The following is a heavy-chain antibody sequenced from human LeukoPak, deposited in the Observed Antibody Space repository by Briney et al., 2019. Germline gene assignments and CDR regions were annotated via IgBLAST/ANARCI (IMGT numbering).Heavy chain of an antibody. V-gene: IGHV3-23*01. Sequence: QPGGSLRLSCAASGLTFRTYAMSWVRQAPGKGLEWVSSISDSGGYTFYADSVKGRFTISRDNAKSSLYLQMNSLRAEDTAVYYCARSGGGYFMVTNYWGQGTLVTVSS. CDR1: GLTFRTYA. D-gene: IGHD5-18*01. CDR2: ISDSGGYT. CDR3: ARSGGGYFMVTNY. J-gene: IGHJ4*02.